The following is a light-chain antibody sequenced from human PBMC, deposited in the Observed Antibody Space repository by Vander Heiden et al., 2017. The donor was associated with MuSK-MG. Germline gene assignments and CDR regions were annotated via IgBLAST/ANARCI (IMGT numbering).Light chain of an antibody. CDR1: KLGDQY. V-gene: IGLV3-1*01. CDR3: QAGDSSTAV. J-gene: IGLJ2*01. CDR2: KDP. Sequence: SSELAEPPSVSTSPGQTVNITCSGDKLGDQYVSWYQQNPGQSPVLVIYKDPNRTAAIPARLSGSSSGNTATLTISWAQTVDEDDYYCQAGDSSTAVFGGGTKLTVL.